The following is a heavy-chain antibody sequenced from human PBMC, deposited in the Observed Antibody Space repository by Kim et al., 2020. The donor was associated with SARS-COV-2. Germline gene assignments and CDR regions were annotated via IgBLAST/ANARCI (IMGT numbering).Heavy chain of an antibody. Sequence: SETLSLTCAVYGGSFSGYYWSWIRQPPGKGLEGIGEINHSGSTNYNPSLKSRVTISVDTSKNQFSLKLSSVTAADTAVYYCARGCPPNYYDSRASWFDPWGQGTLVTVSS. V-gene: IGHV4-34*01. CDR1: GGSFSGYY. D-gene: IGHD3-22*01. J-gene: IGHJ5*02. CDR2: INHSGST. CDR3: ARGCPPNYYDSRASWFDP.